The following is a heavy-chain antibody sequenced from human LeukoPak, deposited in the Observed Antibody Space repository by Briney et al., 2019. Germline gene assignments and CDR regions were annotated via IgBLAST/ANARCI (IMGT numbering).Heavy chain of an antibody. Sequence: SVKVSCKASGGTFSSYAISWVRQAPGQGLEWMGGIIPIFGTANYAQKFQGRVTITADESTSTAYMELSSLRSEDTAVYYCARGLTNSLDAFDIWGQGTMVTVSS. D-gene: IGHD4-23*01. CDR3: ARGLTNSLDAFDI. V-gene: IGHV1-69*01. J-gene: IGHJ3*02. CDR2: IIPIFGTA. CDR1: GGTFSSYA.